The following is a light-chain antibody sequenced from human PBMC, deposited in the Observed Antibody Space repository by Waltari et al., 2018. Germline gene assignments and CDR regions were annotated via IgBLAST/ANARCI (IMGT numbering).Light chain of an antibody. CDR3: QKYDRLPAT. J-gene: IGKJ1*01. V-gene: IGKV3-20*01. CDR2: HAS. Sequence: VLTQSPGTLSLSPGERATLPCRASQSVIKYLAWYQQKPGRAPRLLLYHASTRATGIPDRFSGSGSGTDFSLTISRLEPEDFAVYYCQKYDRLPATFGQGTRVEIK. CDR1: QSVIKY.